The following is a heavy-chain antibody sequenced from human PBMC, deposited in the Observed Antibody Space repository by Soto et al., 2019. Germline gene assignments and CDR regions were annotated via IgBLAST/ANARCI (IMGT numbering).Heavy chain of an antibody. CDR1: GFAFSSYG. V-gene: IGHV3-33*01. Sequence: QVQLVESGGGVVQPGKSLRLSCEASGFAFSSYGMHWVRQAPGKGLEWVAVIWYDGSNEHYADSVKGRFTISRDNSKNTLYLQMNSLRPEDTAVYYCARDGPEAGFFLEYWGQGTLVTVSS. CDR2: IWYDGSNE. J-gene: IGHJ4*02. D-gene: IGHD6-13*01. CDR3: ARDGPEAGFFLEY.